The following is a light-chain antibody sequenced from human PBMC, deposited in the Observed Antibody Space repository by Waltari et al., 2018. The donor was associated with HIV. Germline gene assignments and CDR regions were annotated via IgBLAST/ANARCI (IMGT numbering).Light chain of an antibody. CDR2: GAT. CDR3: LLFYGGAWV. CDR1: TGAVTSAYY. V-gene: IGLV7-43*01. Sequence: QTVVTQEPSLTVSPGGTVTLTCTSHTGAVTSAYYPNWFQQKPGQAPRALIYGATNRHSWTPARFSGSLLGGKAALTLSGVQPEDEAEYHCLLFYGGAWVFGGGTKLTVL. J-gene: IGLJ3*02.